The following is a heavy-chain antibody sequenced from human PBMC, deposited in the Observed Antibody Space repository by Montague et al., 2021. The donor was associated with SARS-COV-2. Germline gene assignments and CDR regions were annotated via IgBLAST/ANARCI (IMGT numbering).Heavy chain of an antibody. CDR3: ARDSHYYDSSGHFDY. CDR2: IYYSGST. Sequence: SETLPLTCTVSGGSISSYYWSWIRQPPGKGLEWIGYIYYSGSTNXNPSLKSRVTISVDTSKNQFSLKLSSVTAADTAVYYCARDSHYYDSSGHFDYWGQGTLVTVSS. CDR1: GGSISSYY. D-gene: IGHD3-22*01. J-gene: IGHJ4*01. V-gene: IGHV4-59*13.